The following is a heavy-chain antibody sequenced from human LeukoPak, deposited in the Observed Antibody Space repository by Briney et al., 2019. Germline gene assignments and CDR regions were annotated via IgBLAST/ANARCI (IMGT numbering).Heavy chain of an antibody. CDR3: AKDFWSGYYPNY. CDR1: GFTFSNYA. J-gene: IGHJ4*02. V-gene: IGHV3-23*01. Sequence: GGPLRLSCAASGFTFSNYAMSWVRQAPGKGLEWVSGSGSGGSIYYADSVKGRFTISRDNSKNTLFLQMNSLRAEDTAVYYCAKDFWSGYYPNYWGQGTLVTVSS. CDR2: SGSGGSI. D-gene: IGHD3-3*01.